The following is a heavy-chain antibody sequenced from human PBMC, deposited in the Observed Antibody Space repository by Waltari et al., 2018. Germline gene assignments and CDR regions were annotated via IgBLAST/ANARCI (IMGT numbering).Heavy chain of an antibody. J-gene: IGHJ1*01. CDR1: GGSFSGYY. Sequence: QVQLQQWGAGLLKPSETLSLTCAVYGGSFSGYYWSWIRQPPGTGLEWIGEINHSGSTNYTPSLKSRVTISVDTSKNQFSLKLSSVTAADTAVYYCARGRYCSSTSCYKTLRAEYFQHWGQGTLVTVSS. CDR3: ARGRYCSSTSCYKTLRAEYFQH. D-gene: IGHD2-2*02. CDR2: INHSGST. V-gene: IGHV4-34*01.